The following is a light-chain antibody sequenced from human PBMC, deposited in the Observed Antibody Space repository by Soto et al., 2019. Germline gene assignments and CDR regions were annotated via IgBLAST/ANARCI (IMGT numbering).Light chain of an antibody. CDR1: QSVSSD. V-gene: IGKV3-15*01. Sequence: EIVMTQSPATLSVSPGERATLSCRASQSVSSDLAWYQQKPGQAPRVLIYGASIRATGIPARFSGSGSGTEFTLTISSLQSEDFAVYYCQQYNNWPPVTFGGGTKVEIK. CDR3: QQYNNWPPVT. J-gene: IGKJ4*01. CDR2: GAS.